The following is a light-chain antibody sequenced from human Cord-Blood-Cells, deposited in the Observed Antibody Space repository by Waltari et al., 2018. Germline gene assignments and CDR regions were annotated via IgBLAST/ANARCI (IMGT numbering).Light chain of an antibody. CDR2: DGS. Sequence: QSALTQPASVSGSPGQSITISCTGTSSDVGSYNLVSWYQQHPGKAPKLMIYDGSKRSSGVSNRFSGSKSGNTASLTISGLQAEDEADYYCCSYAGSSAVFGGGTKLTVL. CDR1: SSDVGSYNL. CDR3: CSYAGSSAV. V-gene: IGLV2-23*01. J-gene: IGLJ3*02.